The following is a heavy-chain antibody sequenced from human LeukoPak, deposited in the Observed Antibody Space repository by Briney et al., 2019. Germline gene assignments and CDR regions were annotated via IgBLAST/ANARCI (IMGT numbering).Heavy chain of an antibody. CDR3: AREPQWLDNWFDP. V-gene: IGHV3-11*04. J-gene: IGHJ5*02. D-gene: IGHD6-19*01. CDR2: ISSSGSTI. Sequence: GGSLRLSCAASGFTFSDYYMSWVRQAPGKGLEWVAYISSSGSTIYYADSVKGRFTISRDNAKNTLYLQMNSLRAEDTAVYYCAREPQWLDNWFDPWGQGTLVTVSS. CDR1: GFTFSDYY.